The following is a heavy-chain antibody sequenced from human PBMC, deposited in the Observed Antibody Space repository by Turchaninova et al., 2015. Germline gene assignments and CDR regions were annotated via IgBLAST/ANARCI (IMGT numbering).Heavy chain of an antibody. CDR2: INHSGST. CDR1: GGSFSGYY. V-gene: IGHV4-34*01. Sequence: ETLSLTCAVYGGSFSGYYWSWIRQPPGKGLEWIGEINHSGSTNYNPSLKSRVTISVDPSKNQFSLKLSSVTAADTAVYYCARRLAVAGKFDYWGQGTLVTVSS. CDR3: ARRLAVAGKFDY. J-gene: IGHJ4*02. D-gene: IGHD6-19*01.